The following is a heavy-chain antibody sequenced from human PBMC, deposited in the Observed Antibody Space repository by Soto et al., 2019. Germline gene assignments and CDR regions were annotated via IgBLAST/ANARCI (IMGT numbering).Heavy chain of an antibody. CDR2: ISAYNGNT. CDR1: GYTFTGYV. Sequence: RSSVKVSCKASGYTFTGYVISCVRQAPGQGHERMGWISAYNGNTNYAQKLQGKDNMTKDTSTSTAYMVLRSLRSDDTAVYYCAIHVLRYFDWLPDSLYGMDVWGQGTTVTVSS. CDR3: AIHVLRYFDWLPDSLYGMDV. J-gene: IGHJ6*02. D-gene: IGHD3-9*01. V-gene: IGHV1-18*01.